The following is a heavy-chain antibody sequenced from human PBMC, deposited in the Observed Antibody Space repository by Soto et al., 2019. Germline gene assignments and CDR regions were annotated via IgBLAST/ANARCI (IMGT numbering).Heavy chain of an antibody. CDR2: IFHSGST. D-gene: IGHD6-13*01. J-gene: IGHJ5*02. CDR1: GGSISSGGYS. CDR3: VRGGIAGNWFDP. Sequence: SETLSLTCAVSGGSISSGGYSWSWIRQPPEKGLEWIAYIFHSGSTDFNPSLKGRIIISADTSKNQFSLKLTSVTAADTAVYYCVRGGIAGNWFDPWGQGTLVTVSS. V-gene: IGHV4-30-2*05.